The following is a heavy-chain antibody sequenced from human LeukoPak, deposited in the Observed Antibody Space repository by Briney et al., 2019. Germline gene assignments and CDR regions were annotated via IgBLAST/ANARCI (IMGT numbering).Heavy chain of an antibody. CDR1: GFTFSSYG. CDR3: ARDPTRLRLKYFDY. V-gene: IGHV3-30*02. CDR2: IRYDGSNK. J-gene: IGHJ4*02. D-gene: IGHD4-17*01. Sequence: GGSLRLSCAASGFTFSSYGMHWVRQAPGKGLEWVAFIRYDGSNKYYADSVKGRFTISRDNSKNTLYLQMSSLRAEDSAVYFCARDPTRLRLKYFDYWGQGTLVTVSS.